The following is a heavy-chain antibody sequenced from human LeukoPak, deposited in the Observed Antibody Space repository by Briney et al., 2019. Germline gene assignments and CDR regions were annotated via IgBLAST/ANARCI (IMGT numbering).Heavy chain of an antibody. CDR1: GGSFSGHY. Sequence: PSETLSLTCAVYGGSFSGHYWSWIRQPPGKGLEWIGEINHSGGTNYNPSLKSRVTISVDTSKNQFSLKLSSVTAADTAVYYCARLSRVVPAAIATSAYYGMDVWGQGTTVTVSS. CDR3: ARLSRVVPAAIATSAYYGMDV. D-gene: IGHD2-2*02. J-gene: IGHJ6*02. CDR2: INHSGGT. V-gene: IGHV4-34*01.